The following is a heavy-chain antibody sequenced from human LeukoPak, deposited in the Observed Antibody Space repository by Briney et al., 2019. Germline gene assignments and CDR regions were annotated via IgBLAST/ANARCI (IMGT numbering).Heavy chain of an antibody. V-gene: IGHV4-39*01. CDR2: IYYSGST. CDR1: GGSISSSSHY. Sequence: PSETLSLTCTVSGGSISSSSHYWGWIRQPPGKGLEWIGSIYYSGSTYYNPSLKSRVTISVDTSKNQFSLKLSSVTAADTAVYYCARNGCSGGSCFDAFDIWGQGTMVTVSS. J-gene: IGHJ3*02. D-gene: IGHD2-15*01. CDR3: ARNGCSGGSCFDAFDI.